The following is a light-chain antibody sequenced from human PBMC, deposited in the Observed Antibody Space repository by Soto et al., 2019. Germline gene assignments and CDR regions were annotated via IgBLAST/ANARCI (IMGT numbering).Light chain of an antibody. CDR2: GAS. Sequence: EIVMTQPPATLSVSPGERATLSCRASQSVSSNLAWYQQKPGQAPRLLIYGASNRATGIPDRFSGSGSGTDFTLTISRLEPEDFAVYYCQQYGSSGTFGQGTKVDI. J-gene: IGKJ1*01. CDR1: QSVSSN. V-gene: IGKV3-20*01. CDR3: QQYGSSGT.